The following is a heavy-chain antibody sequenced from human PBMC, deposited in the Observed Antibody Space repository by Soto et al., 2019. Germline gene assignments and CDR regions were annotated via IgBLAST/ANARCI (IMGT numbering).Heavy chain of an antibody. CDR2: IYPGDSAT. CDR3: ARPSAAGKYYYGMDV. J-gene: IGHJ6*02. Sequence: EVQLVQSGAEVKKPGESLKISCKGSGYSFTSYWIGWVRQMPGKGLEWMGIIYPGDSATRYSPSFQGQVTISADKSISTAYLQWSSLKASDTAMYYCARPSAAGKYYYGMDVWGQGTTVTVSS. CDR1: GYSFTSYW. D-gene: IGHD6-13*01. V-gene: IGHV5-51*01.